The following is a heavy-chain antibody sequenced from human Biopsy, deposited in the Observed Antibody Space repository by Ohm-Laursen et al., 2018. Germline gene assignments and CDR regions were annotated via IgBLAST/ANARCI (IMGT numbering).Heavy chain of an antibody. CDR3: AKDLDYFDSSGYYVVDY. V-gene: IGHV3-23*01. Sequence: LRLSCAASGFVFNNFAMSWVRQAPGKGLEWVSAISGRGVDTSYAGSVKGRFTISRDNSKNTLYLQMGSLRAADTAVYYCAKDLDYFDSSGYYVVDYWGQGSLVTVSS. CDR2: ISGRGVDT. CDR1: GFVFNNFA. J-gene: IGHJ4*02. D-gene: IGHD3-22*01.